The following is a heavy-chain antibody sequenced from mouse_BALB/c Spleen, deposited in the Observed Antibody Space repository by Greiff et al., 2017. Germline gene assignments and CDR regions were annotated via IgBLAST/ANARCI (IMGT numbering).Heavy chain of an antibody. J-gene: IGHJ2*01. Sequence: QVQLQESGAELVRPGASVTLSCKASGYTFTDYEMHWVKQTPVHGLEWIGAIDPETGGTAYNQKFKGKATLTADKSSSTAYMELRSLTSEDSAVYYCNNYYGSRLDYWGQGTTLTVSS. CDR2: IDPETGGT. V-gene: IGHV1-15*01. CDR1: GYTFTDYE. D-gene: IGHD1-1*01. CDR3: NNYYGSRLDY.